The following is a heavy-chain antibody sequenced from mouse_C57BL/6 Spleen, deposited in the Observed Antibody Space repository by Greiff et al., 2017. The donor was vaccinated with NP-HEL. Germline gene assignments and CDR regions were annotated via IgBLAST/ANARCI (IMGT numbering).Heavy chain of an antibody. D-gene: IGHD2-13*01. CDR2: ISYRGST. CDR3: VRGEYGKEY. J-gene: IGHJ4*01. Sequence: VQLQQSGPGLAKPSQTLSLTCSVSGYSITSDYCNWIRKLPGNKLEYMGYISYRGSTYYTPSLKSRISITRDTSKNQYYLQVNSVTTEYTATDYCVRGEYGKEYWGQGTSVTVSS. CDR1: GYSITSDY. V-gene: IGHV3-8*01.